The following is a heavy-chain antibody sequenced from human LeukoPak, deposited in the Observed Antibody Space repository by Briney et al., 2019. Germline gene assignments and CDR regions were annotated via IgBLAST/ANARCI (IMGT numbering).Heavy chain of an antibody. J-gene: IGHJ4*02. V-gene: IGHV3-11*01. CDR3: ARVGGNWSPDY. CDR1: GFTVSSSY. CDR2: ISSSGSTI. Sequence: AGGSLRLSCTASGFTVSSSYLSWVRQAPGKGLEWVSCISSSGSTIYYADSVKGRFTISRDNAKNSLYLQMNSLRAEDTAVYYCARVGGNWSPDYWGQGTLVTVSS.